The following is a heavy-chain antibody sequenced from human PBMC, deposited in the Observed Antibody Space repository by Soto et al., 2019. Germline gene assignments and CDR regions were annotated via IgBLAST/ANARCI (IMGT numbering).Heavy chain of an antibody. CDR3: ARDRTPRTIVPHCSGGSCYPGYYYYGMDV. V-gene: IGHV3-30-3*01. Sequence: QVQLVESGGGVVQPGRSLRLSCAASGFTFSSYAMHWVRQAPGKGLEWVAVISYDGSNKYYADSVKGRFTISRDNSKNTMYLQMNSLRAEDTAVYYCARDRTPRTIVPHCSGGSCYPGYYYYGMDVWGQGTTVTVSS. CDR2: ISYDGSNK. D-gene: IGHD2-15*01. J-gene: IGHJ6*02. CDR1: GFTFSSYA.